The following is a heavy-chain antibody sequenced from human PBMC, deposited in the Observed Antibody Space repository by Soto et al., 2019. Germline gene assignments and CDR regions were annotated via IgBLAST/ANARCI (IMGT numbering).Heavy chain of an antibody. J-gene: IGHJ5*02. Sequence: AETLSLTCAVYGGSFSGYYWSWIRQPPGKGLEWIGEINHSGSTNYNPSLKSRVTISVDTSKNQFSLKLSSVTAADTAVYYCARGQYDFWSGRGNWFDPWGQGTLVTVSS. D-gene: IGHD3-3*01. CDR1: GGSFSGYY. CDR3: ARGQYDFWSGRGNWFDP. V-gene: IGHV4-34*01. CDR2: INHSGST.